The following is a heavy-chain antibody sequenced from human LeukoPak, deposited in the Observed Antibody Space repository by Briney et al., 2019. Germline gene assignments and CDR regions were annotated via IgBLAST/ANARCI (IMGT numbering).Heavy chain of an antibody. V-gene: IGHV3-33*01. CDR2: IWYDGSNI. Sequence: AGGSLRLSCAASGISFSSHGMHWVRQAPGKGLEWVAVIWYDGSNIYYADSVKGRFTISRDNSKNTLYLQVNSLRAEDTALYYCARARNDYDSNGFSLLDYWGQGTLVTVSS. J-gene: IGHJ4*02. CDR1: GISFSSHG. D-gene: IGHD3-22*01. CDR3: ARARNDYDSNGFSLLDY.